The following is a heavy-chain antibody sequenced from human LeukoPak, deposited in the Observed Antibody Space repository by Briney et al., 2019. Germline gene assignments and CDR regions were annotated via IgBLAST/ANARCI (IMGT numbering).Heavy chain of an antibody. CDR2: LFHSGTR. V-gene: IGHV4-59*08. Sequence: SETLSLTCTVSGGSISSYYWSWIRQPPGKGLELNGYLFHSGTRRYNPSLKSRVTISADTTKNQVFLSLNSTTAADSAVYYCARRRGWKQLVVYFDYWGQGTLATVSS. J-gene: IGHJ4*02. CDR3: ARRRGWKQLVVYFDY. CDR1: GGSISSYY. D-gene: IGHD2-15*01.